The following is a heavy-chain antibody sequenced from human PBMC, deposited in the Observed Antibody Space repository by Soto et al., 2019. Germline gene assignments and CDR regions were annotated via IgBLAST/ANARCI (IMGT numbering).Heavy chain of an antibody. CDR2: INPNSGGT. CDR3: ARSSIAARRRYKNFDY. CDR1: GYTFTGYY. Sequence: ASVKVSCKASGYTFTGYYMHWVRQAPGQGLEWMGWINPNSGGTNYAQKFQGRVTMTRDTSISTAYMELNRLRSDDTAVYYCARSSIAARRRYKNFDYWGQGTLVTVSS. V-gene: IGHV1-2*02. D-gene: IGHD6-6*01. J-gene: IGHJ4*02.